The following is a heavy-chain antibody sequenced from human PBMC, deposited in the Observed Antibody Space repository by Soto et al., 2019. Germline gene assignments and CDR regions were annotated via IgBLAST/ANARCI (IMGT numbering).Heavy chain of an antibody. V-gene: IGHV6-1*01. J-gene: IGHJ4*02. D-gene: IGHD2-15*01. CDR2: TYYRSKWYN. CDR3: ARERGGCSGGSCPLYFDY. CDR1: GDSVSSNSAA. Sequence: SQTLSLTCAISGDSVSSNSAAWNLIRQSPSRGLEWLGRTYYRSKWYNDYAVSVKSRITINPDTSKNQFSLQLNSVTPEDTAVYYCARERGGCSGGSCPLYFDYWGQGTLVTVSS.